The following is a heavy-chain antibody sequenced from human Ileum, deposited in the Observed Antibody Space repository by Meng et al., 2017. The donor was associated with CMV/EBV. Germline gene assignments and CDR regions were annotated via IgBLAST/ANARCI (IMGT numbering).Heavy chain of an antibody. CDR2: IKCDGSEK. J-gene: IGHJ4*02. D-gene: IGHD2-21*01. CDR1: W. CDR3: VRMGGARTEN. Sequence: WMHWVCQAPEKGLEWVADIKCDGSEKYYVDSVKGRLTISRDNAKNSLFLQVNSLRTEDTAFYFCVRMGGARTENWGQGTLVTVSS. V-gene: IGHV3-52*01.